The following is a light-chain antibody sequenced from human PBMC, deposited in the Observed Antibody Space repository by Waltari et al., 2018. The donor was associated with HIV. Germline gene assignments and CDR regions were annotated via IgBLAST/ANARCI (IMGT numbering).Light chain of an antibody. CDR1: QSVGSK. CDR3: QQYENWPYT. J-gene: IGKJ2*01. V-gene: IGKV3-15*01. Sequence: EMVMTQSPATLSVSPGERATLSCRASQSVGSKLAWYQQKPGQAPRLLIYGASSRASVVSSRFSGSGSGTEFTLTVSSLESEDFAVYYCQQYENWPYTFGQGTKLEIK. CDR2: GAS.